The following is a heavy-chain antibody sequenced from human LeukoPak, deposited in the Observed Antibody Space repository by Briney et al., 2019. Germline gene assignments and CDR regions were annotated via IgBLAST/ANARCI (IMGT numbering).Heavy chain of an antibody. CDR3: ARGPGGYYGSGSYFMWHWFDP. D-gene: IGHD3-10*01. CDR1: GGPLRRTGYC. J-gene: IGHJ5*02. Sequence: SETLSLTCTVSGGPLRRTGYCWGWIRQPPGKGLEWIGSIYHNGSTCNNPSLKSRVILSVDTSKNQFSLKLSSVTAADTAVYYCARGPGGYYGSGSYFMWHWFDPWGQGTLVTVSS. V-gene: IGHV4-39*07. CDR2: IYHNGST.